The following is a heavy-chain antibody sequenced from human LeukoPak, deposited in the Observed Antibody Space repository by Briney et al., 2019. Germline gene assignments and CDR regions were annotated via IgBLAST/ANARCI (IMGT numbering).Heavy chain of an antibody. Sequence: GGSLRLSCAASGFTFRSFGMHWVRQAPGKGLEWVAWTPYDGTMKSYADSVKGRLTISRDNSRNIVYLQLRSLRPEDTGVYYCAREGRVGYCSGGSCPSNWFDPWGQGTLVTVSS. CDR1: GFTFRSFG. D-gene: IGHD2-15*01. V-gene: IGHV3-30*02. CDR2: TPYDGTMK. J-gene: IGHJ5*02. CDR3: AREGRVGYCSGGSCPSNWFDP.